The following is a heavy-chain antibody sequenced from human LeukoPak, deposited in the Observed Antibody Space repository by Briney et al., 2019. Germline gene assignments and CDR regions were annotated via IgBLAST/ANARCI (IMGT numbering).Heavy chain of an antibody. V-gene: IGHV3-23*01. D-gene: IGHD2-21*01. Sequence: GGSLRLSCAASGFTFSSYAMSWVRQAPGKGLEWVSAISGSGGSTYYADSVKGRFAISRDNSKNTLYLQMDSLRGEDTAVYYCAKDFRIGYSAHFDYWGQGALVTVSS. CDR1: GFTFSSYA. J-gene: IGHJ4*02. CDR2: ISGSGGST. CDR3: AKDFRIGYSAHFDY.